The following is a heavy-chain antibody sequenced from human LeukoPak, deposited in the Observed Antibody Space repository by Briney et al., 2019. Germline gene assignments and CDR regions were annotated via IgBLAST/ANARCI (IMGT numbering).Heavy chain of an antibody. V-gene: IGHV3-53*01. CDR1: GFTVSSNS. Sequence: GGSLRLSCTVSGFTVSSNSMSWVRQAPGKGLEWVSFIYSDNTHYSDSVKGRFTISRDNSKNTLYLQMNSLRAEDTAVYYCARAEYSRVFDYWGQGTLVTVSS. J-gene: IGHJ4*02. CDR3: ARAEYSRVFDY. CDR2: IYSDNT. D-gene: IGHD6-6*01.